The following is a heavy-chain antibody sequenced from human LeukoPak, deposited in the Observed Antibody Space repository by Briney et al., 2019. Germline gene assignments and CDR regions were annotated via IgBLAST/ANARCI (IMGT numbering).Heavy chain of an antibody. V-gene: IGHV4/OR15-8*02. D-gene: IGHD1-26*01. CDR3: SRESGAFSPFGY. CDR1: GGYITITYW. CDR2: VSLTEHS. J-gene: IGHJ4*02. Sequence: SEALALTCGVSGGYITITYWWSWVRQRPGPGLDGIGEVSLTEHSKYRPSLSARNIMALDPSKHHISLHLTSVTAADTAVYYCSRESGAFSPFGYWGQGYLVTVLS.